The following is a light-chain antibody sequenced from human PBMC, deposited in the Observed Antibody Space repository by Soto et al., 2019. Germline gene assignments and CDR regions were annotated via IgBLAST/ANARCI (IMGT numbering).Light chain of an antibody. CDR1: SSDVGAYNY. CDR2: EVT. J-gene: IGLJ3*02. Sequence: QSALTQPPSASGSPGQSVTISCTGTSSDVGAYNYVSWYQQHAGKAPKLGIYEVTKRPSGVPDRFSGSKSANTASLTVSGLQAEDEADYYCSSFAPSTPWVFGGGTKLTVL. V-gene: IGLV2-8*01. CDR3: SSFAPSTPWV.